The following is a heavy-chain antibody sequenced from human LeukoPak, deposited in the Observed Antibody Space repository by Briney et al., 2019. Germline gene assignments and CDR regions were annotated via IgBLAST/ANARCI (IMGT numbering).Heavy chain of an antibody. J-gene: IGHJ4*02. CDR2: INHSGST. CDR1: GGSFSGYY. D-gene: IGHD1-26*01. CDR3: ARGTPRYSGSHRARYYFDY. Sequence: SETLSLTCAVYGGSFSGYYWSWIRQPPGKGLEWIGEINHSGSTNYNPSLKSRVTISVDTSKNQFSLKLSSVTAADTAVYYRARGTPRYSGSHRARYYFDYWGQGTLVTVSS. V-gene: IGHV4-34*01.